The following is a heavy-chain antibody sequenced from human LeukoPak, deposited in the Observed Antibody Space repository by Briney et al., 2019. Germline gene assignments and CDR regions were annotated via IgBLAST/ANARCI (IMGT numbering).Heavy chain of an antibody. CDR1: GFTVSSNY. CDR2: IYSGGST. J-gene: IGHJ6*02. Sequence: GGSLRLSCAASGFTVSSNYMSWVRQAPGKGLEWVSVIYSGGSTYYADSVKGRFTISRDNSKNTLYLQMKNLRVEHTAVYYCAKGLHGGVGYGVDVWAKGPRSPSP. CDR3: AKGLHGGVGYGVDV. V-gene: IGHV3-53*01. D-gene: IGHD3-16*01.